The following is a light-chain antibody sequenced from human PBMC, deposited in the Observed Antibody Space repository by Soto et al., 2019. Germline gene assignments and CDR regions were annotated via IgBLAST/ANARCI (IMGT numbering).Light chain of an antibody. V-gene: IGKV1-5*01. Sequence: DIPMTQSPSTLSASVGDRVTITCRASQSISTWLAWYQQKPGKAPKLLIYDASSLQSGVPSRFSGSGSGTQFTLTISSLQPDDFATYYCQHYYTYSWTFGQGTEVEIK. CDR2: DAS. CDR3: QHYYTYSWT. J-gene: IGKJ1*01. CDR1: QSISTW.